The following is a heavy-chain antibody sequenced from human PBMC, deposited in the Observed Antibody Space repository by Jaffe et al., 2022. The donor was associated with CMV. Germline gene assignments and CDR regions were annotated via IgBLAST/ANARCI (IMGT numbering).Heavy chain of an antibody. CDR2: INHSGST. CDR3: ARGSSMGRNGEKKEYYFDY. Sequence: QVQLQQWGAGLLKPSETLSLTCAVYGGSFSGYYWSWIRQPPGKGLEWIGEINHSGSTNYNPSLKSRVTISVDTSKNQFSLKLSSVTAADTAVYYCARGSSMGRNGEKKEYYFDYWGQGTLVTVSS. CDR1: GGSFSGYY. V-gene: IGHV4-34*01. J-gene: IGHJ4*02. D-gene: IGHD2-8*01.